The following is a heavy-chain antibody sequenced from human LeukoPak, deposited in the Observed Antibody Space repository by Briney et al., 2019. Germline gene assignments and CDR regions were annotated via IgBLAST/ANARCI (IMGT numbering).Heavy chain of an antibody. CDR3: ARDGYNYGLDRFDY. Sequence: SETLSLTCNVSGGSISNSSPYYWGWIRQPPGKGLEWIGSFYYSGSTYYNPSLKSRVTISVDMSKNQFSLKLSSVTAADTAVYYCARDGYNYGLDRFDYWGQGTLVTVSS. D-gene: IGHD5-18*01. V-gene: IGHV4-39*07. CDR2: FYYSGST. CDR1: GGSISNSSPYY. J-gene: IGHJ4*02.